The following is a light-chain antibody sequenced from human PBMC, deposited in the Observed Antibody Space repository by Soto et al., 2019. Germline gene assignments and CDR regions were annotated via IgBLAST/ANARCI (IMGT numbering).Light chain of an antibody. V-gene: IGKV3-15*01. CDR3: QQYNNWLWRT. J-gene: IGKJ1*01. CDR2: GAS. CDR1: QSVSSN. Sequence: EIVMTQSPATLSVSPGERATLSCRASQSVSSNLAWYQQKPGQAPRLLIYGASTRATGIPARFSGSGSGTEFTLTISSLQSEDFAVYYRQQYNNWLWRTFGQGTKVDIK.